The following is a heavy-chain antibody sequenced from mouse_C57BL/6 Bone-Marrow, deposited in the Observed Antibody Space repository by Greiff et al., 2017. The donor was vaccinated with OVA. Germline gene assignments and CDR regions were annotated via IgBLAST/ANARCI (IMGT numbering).Heavy chain of an antibody. CDR3: ARHGTTVVPFAY. V-gene: IGHV5-12*01. CDR1: GFTFSDYY. J-gene: IGHJ3*01. Sequence: DVQLVESGGGLVQPGGSLKLSCAASGFTFSDYYMYWVRQTPEKRLEWVAYISNGGGSTYYPDTVKGRFTISRDNAKNTLYLQMSRLKSEDTAMYYCARHGTTVVPFAYWGQGTLVTVSA. CDR2: ISNGGGST. D-gene: IGHD1-1*01.